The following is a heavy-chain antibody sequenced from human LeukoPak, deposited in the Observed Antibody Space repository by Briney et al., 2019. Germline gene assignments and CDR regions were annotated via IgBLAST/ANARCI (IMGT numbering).Heavy chain of an antibody. V-gene: IGHV4-31*03. CDR1: GDSISSGRYY. J-gene: IGHJ6*02. D-gene: IGHD3-22*01. CDR3: ARAPWEYFDRDGYAGAASMDV. Sequence: SQTLSLTCTVSGDSISSGRYYWAWIRQHPGKGLEWIGYIYYSGTFYYDPSLKSRVSISVDTSQDQFSLNLSSVTAADTAVYYCARAPWEYFDRDGYAGAASMDVWGQGTTVTVSS. CDR2: IYYSGTF.